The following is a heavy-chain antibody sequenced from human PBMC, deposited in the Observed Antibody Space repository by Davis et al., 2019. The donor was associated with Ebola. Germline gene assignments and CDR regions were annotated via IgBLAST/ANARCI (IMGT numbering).Heavy chain of an antibody. CDR1: GDSISNYY. V-gene: IGHV4-59*01. CDR3: AREQGLLLRFLGTSGGWFDP. CDR2: MSYRGGV. J-gene: IGHJ5*02. D-gene: IGHD3-3*01. Sequence: MPSETLSLTCTVSGDSISNYYWTWIRQPPGKGLEWIAHMSYRGGVNYNPPLKSRVTISIDTSKNQLSLKLNSVTAADTAVYYCAREQGLLLRFLGTSGGWFDPWGQGTLVTVSS.